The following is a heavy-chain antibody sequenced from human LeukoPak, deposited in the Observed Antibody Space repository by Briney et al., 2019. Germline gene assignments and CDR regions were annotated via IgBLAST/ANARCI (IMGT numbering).Heavy chain of an antibody. Sequence: ASVKVSCKASGYTFTGYYMHWVRQAPGQGLEWMGCINPNSGGTNYAQKFQGRVTMTRDTSISTAYMELSRLRSDDTAVYYCATSRGYCSSTSCRDDYYFDYWGQGTLVTVSS. V-gene: IGHV1-2*02. J-gene: IGHJ4*02. D-gene: IGHD2-2*01. CDR2: INPNSGGT. CDR1: GYTFTGYY. CDR3: ATSRGYCSSTSCRDDYYFDY.